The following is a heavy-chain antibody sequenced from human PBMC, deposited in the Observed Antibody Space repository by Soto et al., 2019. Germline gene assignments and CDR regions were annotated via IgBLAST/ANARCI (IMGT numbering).Heavy chain of an antibody. CDR1: GGSFSGYY. V-gene: IGHV4-34*01. D-gene: IGHD1-26*01. CDR3: ARKLFTLGGSYCDY. Sequence: SETLSLTCAVYGGSFSGYYWSWIRQPPGKGLEWIGEINHSGSTNYNPSLKSRVTISVDTSKNQFSLKLSSVTAADTAVHYCARKLFTLGGSYCDYWGQGTLVTVSS. CDR2: INHSGST. J-gene: IGHJ4*02.